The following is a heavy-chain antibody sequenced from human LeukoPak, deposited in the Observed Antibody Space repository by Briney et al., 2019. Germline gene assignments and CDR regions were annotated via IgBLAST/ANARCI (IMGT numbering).Heavy chain of an antibody. Sequence: GGPLRLSCAASGFTFSSYSMNWGGRAPGKGREWGSSISSRSTHIYYAESVKGRFTISRDHAKNSLYLQMNSLRAEDTAMYYCARDPLGRAADYWGQGSLVTVSS. J-gene: IGHJ4*02. CDR2: ISSRSTHI. V-gene: IGHV3-21*01. D-gene: IGHD7-27*01. CDR1: GFTFSSYS. CDR3: ARDPLGRAADY.